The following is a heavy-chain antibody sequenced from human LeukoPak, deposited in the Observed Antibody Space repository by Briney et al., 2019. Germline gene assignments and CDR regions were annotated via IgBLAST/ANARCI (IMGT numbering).Heavy chain of an antibody. V-gene: IGHV3-74*01. CDR2: INGDGSGT. Sequence: PGGSLRLSCAASGFTFSTYWMHWVRQAPGKGLVWVSRINGDGSGTSYADSLKGRFTIPRDNAKNTLYLEMNSLRAEDTAVYYCARDRNYAMDVWGQGTTVTVSS. J-gene: IGHJ6*02. CDR1: GFTFSTYW. D-gene: IGHD1-14*01. CDR3: ARDRNYAMDV.